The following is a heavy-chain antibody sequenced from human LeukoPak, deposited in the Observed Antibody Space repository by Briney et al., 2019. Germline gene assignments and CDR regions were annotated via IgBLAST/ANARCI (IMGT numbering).Heavy chain of an antibody. D-gene: IGHD7-27*01. CDR1: GDSVSSNSNS. CDR2: TYYRSKWYN. Sequence: PSQTLSLTCAISGDSVSSNSNSWNWIRQSPSRGLEWLGRTYYRSKWYNEYAVSVRSRITVNPDTSKNQFSLHLNSVTPEDTAVYYCTGGALRLGLDPWGQGTLVTVSS. J-gene: IGHJ5*02. CDR3: TGGALRLGLDP. V-gene: IGHV6-1*01.